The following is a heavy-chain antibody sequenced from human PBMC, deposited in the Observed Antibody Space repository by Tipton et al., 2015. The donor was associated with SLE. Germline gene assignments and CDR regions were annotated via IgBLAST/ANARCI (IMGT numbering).Heavy chain of an antibody. CDR3: ARAWPKAYSGGLDV. D-gene: IGHD1-26*01. CDR1: GFTFSTYS. Sequence: SLRLSCAASGFTFSTYSMNWVRQAPGKGLEWLSYISSSSDTVYYADSVKGRFTISRDNAKNSLYLQMNSLRAEDTALYYCARAWPKAYSGGLDVWGQGTTVTVSS. CDR2: ISSSSDTV. J-gene: IGHJ6*02. V-gene: IGHV3-48*01.